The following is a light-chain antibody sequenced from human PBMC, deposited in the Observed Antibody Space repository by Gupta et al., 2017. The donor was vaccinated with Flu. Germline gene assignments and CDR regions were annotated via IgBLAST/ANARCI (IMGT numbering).Light chain of an antibody. CDR2: DTS. V-gene: IGKV3-15*01. J-gene: IGKJ1*01. CDR1: QSIGSN. Sequence: EIVMTQSPATLSVSPGERATLSCTASQSIGSNLAWYQLKPGQAPRLLIYDTSTRATGIPARFSGSWSGTEFILTISSLQSEDFGFYYWLQYLPSWTFGLGTDVEIK. CDR3: LQYLPSWT.